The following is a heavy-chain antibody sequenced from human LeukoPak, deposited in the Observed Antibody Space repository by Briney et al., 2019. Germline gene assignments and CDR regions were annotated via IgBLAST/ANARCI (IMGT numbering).Heavy chain of an antibody. J-gene: IGHJ4*02. CDR2: INPNSGGA. Sequence: ASVKVSCKASGYTFTGYYMHWVRQAPGQGLEWMGWINPNSGGANYAQKFQGRVTMTRDTSISTAYMELSRLRSDDTAVYYCARSGSGYYYPPYDYWGQGTLVTVSS. CDR1: GYTFTGYY. V-gene: IGHV1-2*02. D-gene: IGHD3-22*01. CDR3: ARSGSGYYYPPYDY.